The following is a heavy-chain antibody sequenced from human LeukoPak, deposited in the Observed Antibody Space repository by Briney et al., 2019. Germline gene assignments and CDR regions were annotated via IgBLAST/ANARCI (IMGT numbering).Heavy chain of an antibody. J-gene: IGHJ6*02. V-gene: IGHV5-51*01. CDR2: TYPGDSDT. CDR3: ARHRPNHYRIGSYYYGMDV. Sequence: GESLKISCKGSGYSFTSYWIGWVRQMPGKGLEWMGITYPGDSDTRYSPSFQGQVTISADKSISTAYLQWSSLKASDTAMYYCARHRPNHYRIGSYYYGMDVCGQGTTVTVSS. CDR1: GYSFTSYW. D-gene: IGHD1-26*01.